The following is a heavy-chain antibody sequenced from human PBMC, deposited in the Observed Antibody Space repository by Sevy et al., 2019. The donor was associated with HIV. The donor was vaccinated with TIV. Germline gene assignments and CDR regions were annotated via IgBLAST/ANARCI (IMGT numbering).Heavy chain of an antibody. Sequence: SETLSLTCTVSGGSISSSNIYWGWFRQSPGKGLDYIGSIFHSGDTYYDPSLKSRVTISVDTSKNQFSLKMTSVTAADTAVYYCARHFYSNGMDVWGQGPTVTVSS. D-gene: IGHD1-26*01. CDR2: IFHSGDT. V-gene: IGHV4-39*01. CDR1: GGSISSSNIY. CDR3: ARHFYSNGMDV. J-gene: IGHJ6*02.